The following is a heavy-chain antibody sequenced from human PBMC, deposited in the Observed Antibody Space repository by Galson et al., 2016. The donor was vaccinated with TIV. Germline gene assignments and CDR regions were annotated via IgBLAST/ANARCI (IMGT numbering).Heavy chain of an antibody. V-gene: IGHV1-8*02. CDR1: GYTFISHD. CDR3: ASPNYRSGYYGMDV. CDR2: ST. D-gene: IGHD3-22*01. Sequence: SVKVSCKASGYTFISHDINWVRQATGQGLEWMGNSTGYAQKFQGRVTTTSNISISTAYMELSSLRSEDAAVYYCASPNYRSGYYGMDVWGQGTTVTVSS. J-gene: IGHJ6*02.